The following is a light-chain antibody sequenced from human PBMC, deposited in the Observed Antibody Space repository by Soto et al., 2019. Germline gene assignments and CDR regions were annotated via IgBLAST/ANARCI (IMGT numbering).Light chain of an antibody. CDR2: DVT. V-gene: IGLV2-11*01. Sequence: QSVLAQPRSVSGSPGQSLTISCTGTSSDVGGYDYVSWYQQHPDRAPKLMIYDVTQRPSGVSNRFSGSKSGNTASLTISGLQAEDEGDYYCCSYAGTYTWVFGGGTKLTVL. J-gene: IGLJ3*02. CDR1: SSDVGGYDY. CDR3: CSYAGTYTWV.